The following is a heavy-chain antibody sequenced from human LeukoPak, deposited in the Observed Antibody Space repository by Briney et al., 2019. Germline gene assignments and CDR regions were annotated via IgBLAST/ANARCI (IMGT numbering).Heavy chain of an antibody. CDR2: INHSGST. J-gene: IGHJ4*02. V-gene: IGHV4-34*01. Sequence: AETLSLTCAVHGGSFSGYYWSWIRQPPGKGLEWIGEINHSGSTNYNPSLKSRVTISVDTSKNQFSLKLSSVTAADTAVYYCARGRYVTTRGGAAAGFLDYWGQGTLVTVST. CDR1: GGSFSGYY. D-gene: IGHD6-13*01. CDR3: ARGRYVTTRGGAAAGFLDY.